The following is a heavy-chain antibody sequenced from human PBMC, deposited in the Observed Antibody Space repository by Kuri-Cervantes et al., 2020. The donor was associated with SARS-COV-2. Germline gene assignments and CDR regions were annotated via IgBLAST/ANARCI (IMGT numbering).Heavy chain of an antibody. D-gene: IGHD3-9*01. CDR3: AGTNVLRYFDWLIGNAFDI. CDR1: GYTFTSYG. Sequence: ASVKVSCKASGYTFTSYGISWVRQAPGQGLEWMGWINTNTGNPTYAQGFTGRFVFSLDTSVSTAYLQISSLKAEDTAVYYCAGTNVLRYFDWLIGNAFDIWGQGTMVTVS. CDR2: INTNTGNP. J-gene: IGHJ3*02. V-gene: IGHV7-4-1*02.